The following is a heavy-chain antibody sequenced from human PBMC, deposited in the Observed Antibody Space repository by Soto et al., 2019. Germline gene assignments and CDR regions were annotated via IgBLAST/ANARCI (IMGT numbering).Heavy chain of an antibody. CDR3: ARQAYHYDTYSFGY. Sequence: GESLKISCKASGYTFTSCWLGWVRQMPGKGLEWMGSIYPSNSETTFSPSFQGQVTLSADKPIFTPYLQWSSLKASDTAIYYCARQAYHYDTYSFGYWGQGTLVTAPQ. J-gene: IGHJ4*02. CDR2: IYPSNSET. V-gene: IGHV5-51*01. D-gene: IGHD3-22*01. CDR1: GYTFTSCW.